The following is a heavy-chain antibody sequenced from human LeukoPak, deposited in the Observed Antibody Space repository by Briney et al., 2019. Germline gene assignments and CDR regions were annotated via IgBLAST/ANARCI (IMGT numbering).Heavy chain of an antibody. CDR2: IIPILGIA. CDR1: GGTFSSYA. D-gene: IGHD6-19*01. V-gene: IGHV1-69*04. CDR3: AGGIAVAADGMDV. J-gene: IGHJ6*02. Sequence: ASVKVSCKASGGTFSSYAISWVRQAPGQGLEWMGRIIPILGIANYAQKFQGRVTITADKSTSTAYMELGSLRSEDTAVYYCAGGIAVAADGMDVWGQGTTVTVSS.